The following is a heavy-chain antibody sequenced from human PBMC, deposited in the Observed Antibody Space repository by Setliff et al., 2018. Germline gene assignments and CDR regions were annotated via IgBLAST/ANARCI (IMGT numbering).Heavy chain of an antibody. CDR3: ASALIRRVAVAGKSQFDY. Sequence: SVKVSCKASGGFSTHAISWVRQVPGQGLEWMGGIIPILGTTDYAQNFQGRVTITTDESTSSAYLETSNLRSEDTAVYYCASALIRRVAVAGKSQFDYWGQGTLVTVSS. V-gene: IGHV1-69*05. CDR2: IIPILGTT. CDR1: GGFSTHA. D-gene: IGHD6-19*01. J-gene: IGHJ4*01.